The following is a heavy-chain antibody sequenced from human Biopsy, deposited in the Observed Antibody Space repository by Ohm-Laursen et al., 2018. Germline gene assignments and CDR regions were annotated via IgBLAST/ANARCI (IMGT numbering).Heavy chain of an antibody. CDR2: IYGGGSPV. J-gene: IGHJ3*01. CDR1: GFAFNLYE. D-gene: IGHD1-26*01. CDR3: ARLNSGTYDASDL. V-gene: IGHV3-48*03. Sequence: SLRLSCAASGFAFNLYEMNGVRQAPGKGMEWISYIYGGGSPVSYADSVKGRFTISRDNAQNSLYLHMNSLRAEDTAVYYCARLNSGTYDASDLWGQGTMVIVSS.